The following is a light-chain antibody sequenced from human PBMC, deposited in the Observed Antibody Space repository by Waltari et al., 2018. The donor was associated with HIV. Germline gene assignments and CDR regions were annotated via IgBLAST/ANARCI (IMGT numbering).Light chain of an antibody. CDR1: SFNIGSNT. CDR2: SNN. V-gene: IGLV1-44*01. CDR3: ASWDDSLIGPV. Sequence: QSVLSQPPSASGTPGQRVTISCSGSSFNIGSNTVNWYQQLPGTAPKLLINSNNKRPSGLPDRFSGSKSGTSASLAISGLQSDDEADYYCASWDDSLIGPVFGGGTKLTVL. J-gene: IGLJ2*01.